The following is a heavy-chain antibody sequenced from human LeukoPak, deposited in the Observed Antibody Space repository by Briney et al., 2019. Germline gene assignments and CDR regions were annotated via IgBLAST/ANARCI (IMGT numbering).Heavy chain of an antibody. J-gene: IGHJ6*03. D-gene: IGHD2-15*01. CDR3: ARVPLVGYCSGGSRYRSYYYYYYMDV. CDR1: GGSISSYY. CDR2: IYYSGST. Sequence: SETLSLTCTVSGGSISSYYWSWIRQPPGKGLEWIGYIYYSGSTNYNPSLKSRVTISVDTSKNQFSLKLSSVTAADTAVYYCARVPLVGYCSGGSRYRSYYYYYYMDVWGKGTTVTVSS. V-gene: IGHV4-59*01.